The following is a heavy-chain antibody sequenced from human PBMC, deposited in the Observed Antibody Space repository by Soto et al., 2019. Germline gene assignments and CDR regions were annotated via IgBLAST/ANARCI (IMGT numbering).Heavy chain of an antibody. CDR2: IIPILGIA. CDR1: GGTFSSYT. V-gene: IGHV1-69*02. Sequence: QVQLVQSGAEVKKPGSSVKVSCKASGGTFSSYTISWVRQAPGQGLEWMGRIIPILGIANYAQKFQGRVTITADNSPSTDYMALSRMRSEDTAVYYCASRYDSSDYWGQGTLVTVSA. CDR3: ASRYDSSDY. J-gene: IGHJ4*02. D-gene: IGHD3-22*01.